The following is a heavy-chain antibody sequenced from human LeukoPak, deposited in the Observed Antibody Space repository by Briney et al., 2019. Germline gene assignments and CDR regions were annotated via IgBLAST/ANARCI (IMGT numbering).Heavy chain of an antibody. CDR1: GFTFDDYG. D-gene: IGHD2-2*01. J-gene: IGHJ4*02. CDR3: ARDLGYCSRTSCYEVFDS. CDR2: INWNGGST. Sequence: GGSLRLSCAASGFTFDDYGMSWVRQVPGKGLEWVSGINWNGGSTGYADSVKGRFTISRDNAKNSLYLQMNSLRAEDTALYYCARDLGYCSRTSCYEVFDSWGQGTLVTVSS. V-gene: IGHV3-20*04.